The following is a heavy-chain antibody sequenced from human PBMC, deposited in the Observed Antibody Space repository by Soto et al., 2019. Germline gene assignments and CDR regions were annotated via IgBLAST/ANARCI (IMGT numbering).Heavy chain of an antibody. J-gene: IGHJ4*02. V-gene: IGHV3-23*01. CDR1: GFTFSSYA. CDR3: ANIWYSSGWFNPY. D-gene: IGHD6-19*01. Sequence: HPGGSLRLSCAASGFTFSSYAMSWVRQAPGKGLEWVSAISGSGGSTYYADSVKGRFTISRDNSKITQYLQMDSLRAEDTAIYYCANIWYSSGWFNPYWGQGTLVTVSS. CDR2: ISGSGGST.